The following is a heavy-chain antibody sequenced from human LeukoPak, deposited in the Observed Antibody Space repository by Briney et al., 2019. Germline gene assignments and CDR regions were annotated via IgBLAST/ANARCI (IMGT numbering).Heavy chain of an antibody. J-gene: IGHJ4*02. CDR2: IIPVLDVT. Sequence: SVKVSCKASGGTFTNYAINGVRQAPGQGLEWMGRIIPVLDVTNYAQKFQGRVTITADQSTSTAYMVLSSLRSEDTAVYYCARGGGVDILTGFQYWGQGTLVTVSS. CDR1: GGTFTNYA. D-gene: IGHD3-9*01. CDR3: ARGGGVDILTGFQY. V-gene: IGHV1-69*04.